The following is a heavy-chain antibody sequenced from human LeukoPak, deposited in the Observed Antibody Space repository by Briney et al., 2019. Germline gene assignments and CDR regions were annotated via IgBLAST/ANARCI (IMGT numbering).Heavy chain of an antibody. CDR1: GGSISNYY. CDR3: ARGVVVVAAAYSYYAMDV. D-gene: IGHD2-15*01. Sequence: SETLSLTCTVSGGSISNYYWSWIRQPPGKGLEWIGHIFYTGSINYNPSLRGRVTISVDTSKNHFSLKLSSVTAADTAVYYCARGVVVVAAAYSYYAMDVWGQGTTVTVSS. J-gene: IGHJ6*02. V-gene: IGHV4-59*01. CDR2: IFYTGSI.